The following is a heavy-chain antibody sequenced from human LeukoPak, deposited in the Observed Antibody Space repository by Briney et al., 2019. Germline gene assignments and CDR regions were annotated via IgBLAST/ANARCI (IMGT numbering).Heavy chain of an antibody. CDR2: ISSSSSTI. CDR3: AKDGVAGSGYKEYFQH. J-gene: IGHJ1*01. V-gene: IGHV3-48*01. Sequence: GGSLRLSCAASGFTFSGYSMNWVRQAPGKGLEWVSYISSSSSTIYYADSVKGRFTISRDNAKNSLYLQMNSLRAEDTAVYYCAKDGVAGSGYKEYFQHWGQGTLVTVSS. D-gene: IGHD3-22*01. CDR1: GFTFSGYS.